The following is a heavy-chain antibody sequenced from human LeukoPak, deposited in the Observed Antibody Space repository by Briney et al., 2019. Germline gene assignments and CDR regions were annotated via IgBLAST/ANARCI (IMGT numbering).Heavy chain of an antibody. CDR1: GGSISSGDYY. J-gene: IGHJ3*01. CDR2: IYYSGST. D-gene: IGHD1-26*01. Sequence: SETLSLTCTVSGGSISSGDYYWSWIRQPPGKGLEWIGYIYYSGSTYYNPSLKSRVTISVDTSKNQFSLKLSSVTAADRAVYYCARDAPVGATSWGQGTMVTVSS. CDR3: ARDAPVGATS. V-gene: IGHV4-30-4*08.